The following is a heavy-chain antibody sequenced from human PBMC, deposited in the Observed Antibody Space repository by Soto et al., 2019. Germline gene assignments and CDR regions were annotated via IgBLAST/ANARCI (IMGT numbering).Heavy chain of an antibody. Sequence: ASVKVSCKASGYTFTNYDINWVRQATGQGLEWMGWMNPNSGNTGYAQKFQGRVTMTRNTSVSTAYMELSSLRSEDTAMYYCARGLRYCSGCYCFIHFDYWGLGTLVTVSS. V-gene: IGHV1-8*01. CDR2: MNPNSGNT. J-gene: IGHJ4*02. D-gene: IGHD2-15*01. CDR3: ARGLRYCSGCYCFIHFDY. CDR1: GYTFTNYD.